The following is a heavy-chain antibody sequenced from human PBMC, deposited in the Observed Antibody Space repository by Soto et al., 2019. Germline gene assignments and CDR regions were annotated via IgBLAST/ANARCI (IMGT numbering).Heavy chain of an antibody. Sequence: EVQFVESGGGLVKPGGSLRLSCVASGFTFSTYSMNWVRQAPGKGLEWVSSISTTSNYRYYADSVKGRFTISRDNAKNSLYLQMNSLRAEDTAVYYCARRLSYGDFLFDYWGQGTLVTVSS. D-gene: IGHD4-17*01. V-gene: IGHV3-21*01. J-gene: IGHJ4*02. CDR2: ISTTSNYR. CDR3: ARRLSYGDFLFDY. CDR1: GFTFSTYS.